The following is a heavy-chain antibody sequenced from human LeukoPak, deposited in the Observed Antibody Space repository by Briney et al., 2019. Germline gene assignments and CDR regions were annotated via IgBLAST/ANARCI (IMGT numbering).Heavy chain of an antibody. Sequence: PGGSLRLSCAASGFTFSSYGMHWVRQAPSKGLEWVAVISYDGSNKYYADSVKGRFTISRDNSKNTLYLQMNSLRAEDTAVYYCAKDQQWLVHYFDYWGQGTLVTVSS. J-gene: IGHJ4*02. CDR1: GFTFSSYG. D-gene: IGHD6-19*01. CDR2: ISYDGSNK. CDR3: AKDQQWLVHYFDY. V-gene: IGHV3-30*18.